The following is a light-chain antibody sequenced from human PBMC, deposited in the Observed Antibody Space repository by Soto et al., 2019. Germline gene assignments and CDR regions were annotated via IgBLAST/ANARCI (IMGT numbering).Light chain of an antibody. CDR3: SSYTISSTSV. CDR1: SSEVGGYDY. CDR2: EVT. Sequence: QSVLTQPASVSGSPGRSITISCTGTSSEVGGYDYVSWYQQHPGKAPKLMIYEVTNRPSGVSNRFSGSKSGNTASLTISGLQPEDEADYYCSSYTISSTSVFGTGTNLTVL. V-gene: IGLV2-14*01. J-gene: IGLJ1*01.